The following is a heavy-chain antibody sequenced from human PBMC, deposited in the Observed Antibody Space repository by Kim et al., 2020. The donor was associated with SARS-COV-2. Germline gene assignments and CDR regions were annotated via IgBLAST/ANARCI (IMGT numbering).Heavy chain of an antibody. D-gene: IGHD3-10*01. CDR3: AKDRYYGSGKTKWFDP. Sequence: GGSLRLSCAASGFTFSSYGMHWVRQAPGKGLEWVAVISYDGSNKYYADSVKGRFTISRDNSKNTLYLQMNSLRAEDTAVYYCAKDRYYGSGKTKWFDPWGQGTLVTVSS. J-gene: IGHJ5*02. CDR1: GFTFSSYG. CDR2: ISYDGSNK. V-gene: IGHV3-30*18.